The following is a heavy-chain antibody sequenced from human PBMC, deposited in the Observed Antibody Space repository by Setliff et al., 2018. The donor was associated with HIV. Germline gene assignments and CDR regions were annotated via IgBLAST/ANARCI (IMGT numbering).Heavy chain of an antibody. V-gene: IGHV1-69*10. Sequence: GASVKVSCKASGYTFTSYAMHWVRQAPGQRLEWMGGIIPILGIASYSQKFQGRVTITADKSTSTAYMELSSLRSEDTAVYYCARPQWELGVDYYGMDVWGQGTTVTVSS. CDR2: IIPILGIA. D-gene: IGHD1-26*01. CDR3: ARPQWELGVDYYGMDV. CDR1: GYTFTSYA. J-gene: IGHJ6*02.